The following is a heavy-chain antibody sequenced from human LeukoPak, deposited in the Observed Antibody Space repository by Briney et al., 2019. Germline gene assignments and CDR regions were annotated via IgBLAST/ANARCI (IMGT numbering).Heavy chain of an antibody. CDR2: INPSGGST. V-gene: IGHV1-46*01. CDR3: ARKLQTGDTDY. CDR1: GYTFTSYY. J-gene: IGHJ4*02. Sequence: ASVKVSCKASGYTFTSYYMHWVLQAPGHGLEWMGIINPSGGSTSYAQKFQGRVTMTRDTSTSTVYMELSSLGSEDTAVYYCARKLQTGDTDYWGQGTLVTVSS. D-gene: IGHD7-27*01.